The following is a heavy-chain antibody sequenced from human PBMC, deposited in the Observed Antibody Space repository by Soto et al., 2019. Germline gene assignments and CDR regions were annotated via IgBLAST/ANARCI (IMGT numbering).Heavy chain of an antibody. V-gene: IGHV4-30-2*01. CDR2: IYHSGST. J-gene: IGHJ5*02. CDR3: ARGEPAAAGTFDP. D-gene: IGHD6-13*01. CDR1: GGSISSGGYS. Sequence: QLQLQESGSGLVKPSQTLSLTCAVSGGSISSGGYSWSWIRQPPGKGLEWIGYIYHSGSTYYNPSRKSRVTISVDRSKNQFSRKLSSVTAADTAVYYCARGEPAAAGTFDPWGQGTLVTVSS.